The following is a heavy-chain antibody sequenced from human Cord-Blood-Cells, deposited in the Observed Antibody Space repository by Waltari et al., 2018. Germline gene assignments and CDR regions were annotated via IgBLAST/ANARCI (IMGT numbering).Heavy chain of an antibody. Sequence: QVQLVQSGAEVKKPGASVEVSCKASGYTFTSYAMHWVRQAPGQRLEWLGWIKAGNGNTKYAQELQGRVTISRDTSASTAYMELSRLRSEDTAVYYCARAESGGYWYFDLWGRGTLVTVSS. CDR1: GYTFTSYA. CDR2: IKAGNGNT. D-gene: IGHD1-26*01. CDR3: ARAESGGYWYFDL. V-gene: IGHV1-3*01. J-gene: IGHJ2*01.